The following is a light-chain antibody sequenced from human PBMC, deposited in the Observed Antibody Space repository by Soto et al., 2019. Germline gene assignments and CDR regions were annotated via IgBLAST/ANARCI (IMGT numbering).Light chain of an antibody. V-gene: IGLV7-46*01. J-gene: IGLJ1*01. CDR2: DTD. CDR3: LLSYSGRLYV. CDR1: TGPVTNGHF. Sequence: QAVVTQVPSLTVSPGGTVTLTCGSSTGPVTNGHFPYWFQQKPGQAPRPLIYDTDTKHSWTPARFSGSLLGDKAALTLSGARPEDEADYYCLLSYSGRLYVFGPGTKLTVL.